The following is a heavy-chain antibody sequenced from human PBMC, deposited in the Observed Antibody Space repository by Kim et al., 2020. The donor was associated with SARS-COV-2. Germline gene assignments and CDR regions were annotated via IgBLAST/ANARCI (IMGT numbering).Heavy chain of an antibody. J-gene: IGHJ2*01. Sequence: GGSLRLSCAASGFTFSSYDMHWVRQGTEKGLEWVSSIGTKADTYYSDSVKYRFPTSRENAKDYSYLQRNSLRAEDTAVYYCARGPIEEGIRATKGYFEHWGRGTLVTVSS. CDR2: IGTKADT. CDR3: ARGPIEEGIRATKGYFEH. CDR1: GFTFSSYD. V-gene: IGHV3-13*04. D-gene: IGHD1-20*01.